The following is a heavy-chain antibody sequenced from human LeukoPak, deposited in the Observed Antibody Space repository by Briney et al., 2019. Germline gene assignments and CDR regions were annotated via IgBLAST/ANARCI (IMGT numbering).Heavy chain of an antibody. V-gene: IGHV1-8*01. J-gene: IGHJ4*02. CDR1: GYSFTSYE. CDR2: MNPGTNKR. Sequence: VASVKVSCKASGYSFTSYEMNWVRQAPGQGPEWMAWMNPGTNKRGYAQKFQGRVTLTSDSSISTAYMELTSLRTDDTAVYYCVRGAYPSPWGQGTLVTVSS. CDR3: VRGAYPSP.